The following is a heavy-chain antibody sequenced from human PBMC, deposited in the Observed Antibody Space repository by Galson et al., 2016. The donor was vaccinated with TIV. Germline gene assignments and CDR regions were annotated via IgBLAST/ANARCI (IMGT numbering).Heavy chain of an antibody. CDR3: TKVPSSVFSYSYGLDV. CDR2: ISGGGGST. Sequence: SLRLSCAASGFTFSIFAMTWVRQAPGMGLEWVSAISGGGGSTYYADSVKGRFTISRDNSKNTLFLQMNSLRAEDTAVYYCTKVPSSVFSYSYGLDVWGRGTTVTVSS. D-gene: IGHD3-22*01. J-gene: IGHJ6*02. V-gene: IGHV3-23*01. CDR1: GFTFSIFA.